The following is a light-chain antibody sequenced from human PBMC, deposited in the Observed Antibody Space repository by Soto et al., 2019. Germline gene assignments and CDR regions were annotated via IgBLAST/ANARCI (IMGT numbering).Light chain of an antibody. Sequence: NFMLTQPHSVSESPGKTITISCTRSSGTFASTYVQWYRQRPGSVPSTVIYEDDQRPSGVPDRFSGAIDSSSNSASLTISGLQTEDEADYYCQSDDNNIVVFGGGTQLTVL. CDR1: SGTFASTY. CDR2: EDD. CDR3: QSDDNNIVV. V-gene: IGLV6-57*04. J-gene: IGLJ7*01.